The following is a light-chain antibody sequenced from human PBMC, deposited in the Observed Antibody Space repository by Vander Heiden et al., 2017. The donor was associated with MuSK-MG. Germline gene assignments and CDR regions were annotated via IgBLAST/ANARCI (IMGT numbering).Light chain of an antibody. Sequence: DIVMTQSPDSLAVSLGERATINSNSSQSVVCTSITKNYLAWYQQKPGQAPRLLIYGASTRDTGIPDRFSGSGSGTEFTLTIGGLQAEDVAVYYCQQYYNCPLTFGEGTKVEIK. CDR1: QSVVCTSITKNY. CDR3: QQYYNCPLT. J-gene: IGKJ1*01. V-gene: IGKV4-1*01. CDR2: GAS.